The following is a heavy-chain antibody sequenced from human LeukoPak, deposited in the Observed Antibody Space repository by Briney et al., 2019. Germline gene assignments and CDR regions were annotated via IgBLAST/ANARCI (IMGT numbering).Heavy chain of an antibody. D-gene: IGHD3-22*01. J-gene: IGHJ4*02. CDR1: GFTFDDYA. CDR2: ISWNGGST. V-gene: IGHV3-43D*03. Sequence: GGSLRLSCAASGFTFDDYAMLWVRQAPGKGLEWVSLISWNGGSTYYADSVKGRFTISRDNSKNSLYLQMDSLRAEDTALYYCAKDVSSGYYYFDYWGQGTLVTVSS. CDR3: AKDVSSGYYYFDY.